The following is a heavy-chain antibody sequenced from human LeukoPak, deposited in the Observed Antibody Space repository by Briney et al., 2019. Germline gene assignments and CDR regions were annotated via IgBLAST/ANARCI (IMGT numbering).Heavy chain of an antibody. D-gene: IGHD2-21*01. CDR1: GFTFSSYS. V-gene: IGHV3-21*01. CDR3: ARDRDGFDY. Sequence: PGGSLRPSCAASGFTFSSYSMTWVRQAPGKGLEWVSSFTSGSRSIYYADSVKGRFTISRDNAKKSLYLQMNSLRAEDTAVYYCARDRDGFDYWGQGTLVTVSS. CDR2: FTSGSRSI. J-gene: IGHJ4*02.